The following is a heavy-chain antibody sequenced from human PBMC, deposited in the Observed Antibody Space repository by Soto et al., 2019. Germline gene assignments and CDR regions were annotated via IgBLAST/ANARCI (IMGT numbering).Heavy chain of an antibody. CDR2: IPQEGSDG. J-gene: IGHJ6*04. D-gene: IGHD2-21*02. V-gene: IGHV3-7*03. CDR3: ARDKLILPAHDFFYGSDV. Sequence: DVHLEESGGGLVQPGESLRLSCEVSGFTLSMYSMTWVRQAPGKGLEWVAKIPQEGSDGHYVDSVKGRFTISRDNAKNSVYLQMNSLRAEDPPVYYCARDKLILPAHDFFYGSDVWGKGAKVTVSS. CDR1: GFTLSMYS.